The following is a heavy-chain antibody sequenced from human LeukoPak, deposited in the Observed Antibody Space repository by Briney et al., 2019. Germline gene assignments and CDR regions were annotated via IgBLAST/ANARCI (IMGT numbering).Heavy chain of an antibody. J-gene: IGHJ4*02. Sequence: TSETLSLTCTVSGGSISSGDYYWSWIRQPPGKGLEWIGYIYYSGSTYYNPPLKSRVTISVDTSKNQFSLKLSSVTAADTAVYYCASANTDFWSGYSPFDYWGQGTLVTVSS. CDR1: GGSISSGDYY. CDR3: ASANTDFWSGYSPFDY. CDR2: IYYSGST. V-gene: IGHV4-30-4*01. D-gene: IGHD3-3*01.